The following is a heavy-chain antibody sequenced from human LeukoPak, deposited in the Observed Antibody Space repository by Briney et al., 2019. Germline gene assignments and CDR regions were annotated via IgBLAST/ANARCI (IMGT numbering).Heavy chain of an antibody. CDR2: INSNGDIT. CDR3: VKSPHASSSYFDY. J-gene: IGHJ4*02. Sequence: PGGSLRLPCSASGFSFSSYAMHWVRQAPGKGLEYVSAINSNGDITDYADSVKGRFTISRDNSKDTLYLQMSSLRSDDTAIYYCVKSPHASSSYFDYWGQGTLVTVSS. CDR1: GFSFSSYA. D-gene: IGHD6-13*01. V-gene: IGHV3-64D*09.